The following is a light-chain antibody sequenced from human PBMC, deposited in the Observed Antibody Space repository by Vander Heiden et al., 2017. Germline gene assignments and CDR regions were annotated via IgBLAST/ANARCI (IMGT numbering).Light chain of an antibody. V-gene: IGKV2-28*01. J-gene: IGKJ2*01. CDR3: MQALQTPFT. Sequence: PLSLPVTPGEPASISCRSSQSLLHSNGYNYLDWYLQKPGQSPQLLIYLGSNRASGVPDRFSGSGSGTDFTLKISRVEAEDVGVYYCMQALQTPFTFGQGTKLEIK. CDR1: QSLLHSNGYNY. CDR2: LGS.